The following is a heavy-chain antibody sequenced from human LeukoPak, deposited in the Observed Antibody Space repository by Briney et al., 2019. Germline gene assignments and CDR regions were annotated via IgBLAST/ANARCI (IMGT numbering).Heavy chain of an antibody. CDR1: GYTFTGYY. CDR2: INPNSGGT. J-gene: IGHJ5*02. Sequence: ASVKVSCKASGYTFTGYYMHWVRQAPGQGLEWMGWINPNSGGTNYAQKFQGRVTMTRDTSISTAYMELSRLRSDDTAVYYCARDFAILGDGNDDWIDPWGQGTPVTVSS. D-gene: IGHD2-15*01. V-gene: IGHV1-2*02. CDR3: ARDFAILGDGNDDWIDP.